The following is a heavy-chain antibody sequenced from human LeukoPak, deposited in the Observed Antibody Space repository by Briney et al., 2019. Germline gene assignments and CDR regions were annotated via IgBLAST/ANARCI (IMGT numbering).Heavy chain of an antibody. V-gene: IGHV4-34*01. CDR2: INHSGST. D-gene: IGHD4-17*01. J-gene: IGHJ4*02. Sequence: SETLSLTCAVYGGSFSGYYWSWIRQPPGKGLEWIGEINHSGSTNYSPSLKSRVTISVDTSKNQFSLKLSSVTAADTAVYYCARHTVTTYLGIKDYWGQGTLVTVSS. CDR1: GGSFSGYY. CDR3: ARHTVTTYLGIKDY.